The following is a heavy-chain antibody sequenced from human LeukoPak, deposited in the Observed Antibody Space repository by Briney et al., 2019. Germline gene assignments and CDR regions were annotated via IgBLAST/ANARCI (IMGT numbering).Heavy chain of an antibody. CDR1: GFTFSSYG. D-gene: IGHD2-21*02. CDR2: IRYDGSNK. J-gene: IGHJ3*01. CDR3: ARRLSLRFDAFAV. Sequence: GRSLRLSCAASGFTFSSYGMHWVRQAPGKGLEWVAFIRYDGSNKYYADSVKGRFTISRDTSKNTLFLQMNSLRAKDTALYYCARRLSLRFDAFAVWGPGTVVTVSS. V-gene: IGHV3-33*01.